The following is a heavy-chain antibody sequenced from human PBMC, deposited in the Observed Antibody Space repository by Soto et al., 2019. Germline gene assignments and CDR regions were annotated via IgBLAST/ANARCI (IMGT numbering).Heavy chain of an antibody. CDR1: GFTFSSYW. D-gene: IGHD2-21*01. J-gene: IGHJ4*02. V-gene: IGHV3-74*01. CDR3: ARGDGDCYGGKGYLGRH. CDR2: IKSDGSGT. Sequence: EVQLVESGGGLVQPGGSLRLSCAASGFTFSSYWMHWVRQAPGKGLVWVSRIKSDGSGTSYADSVKGRLTISRDNAKNTLYLQMNSLRAEDTAVYYCARGDGDCYGGKGYLGRHWGQGALVTVSS.